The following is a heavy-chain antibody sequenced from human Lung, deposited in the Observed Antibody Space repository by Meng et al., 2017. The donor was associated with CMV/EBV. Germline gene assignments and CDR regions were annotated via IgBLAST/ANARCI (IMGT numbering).Heavy chain of an antibody. CDR2: IKQDGSEK. CDR1: GFTFSIFW. Sequence: GESPKIPCAATGFTFSIFWMSWVRQAPGKGLEWVANIKQDGSEKYYVDSVEGRFTISRDNAKNSLYLQINSLRAEDAAIYYCARDLGDGSNYYYFDFWGHGTLVTVSS. J-gene: IGHJ4*01. D-gene: IGHD5-24*01. V-gene: IGHV3-7*01. CDR3: ARDLGDGSNYYYFDF.